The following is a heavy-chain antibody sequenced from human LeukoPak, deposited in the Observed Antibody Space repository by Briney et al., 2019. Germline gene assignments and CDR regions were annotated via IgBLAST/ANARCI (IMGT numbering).Heavy chain of an antibody. Sequence: SVKVSCKASGGTFSSYAISWVRQAPGQGLEWMGGIIPIFGTANYAQKFQGRVTITADESTSTAYMELSSLRSEDTAVYYCARDLCSSGWYRCWFDPWGQGTLVTVSS. D-gene: IGHD6-19*01. CDR1: GGTFSSYA. V-gene: IGHV1-69*13. CDR2: IIPIFGTA. CDR3: ARDLCSSGWYRCWFDP. J-gene: IGHJ5*02.